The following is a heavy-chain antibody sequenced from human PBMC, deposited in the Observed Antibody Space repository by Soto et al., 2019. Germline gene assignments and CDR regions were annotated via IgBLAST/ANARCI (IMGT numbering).Heavy chain of an antibody. D-gene: IGHD2-15*01. V-gene: IGHV3-23*05. J-gene: IGHJ4*02. Sequence: GGSLRLSCAASGFTFSSYAMSWVRQAPGKGLEWVSTIYSSGTTYYADSVKGRFTISRDSSKNTLSLQMDSLRAEDTAVYYCARVNVVVVAATAEYEYYFDYWGQGTLVTVSS. CDR1: GFTFSSYA. CDR3: ARVNVVVVAATAEYEYYFDY. CDR2: IYSSGTT.